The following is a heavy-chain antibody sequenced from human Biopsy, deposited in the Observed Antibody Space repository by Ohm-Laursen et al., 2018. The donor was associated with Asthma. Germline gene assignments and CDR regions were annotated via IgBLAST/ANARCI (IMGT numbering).Heavy chain of an antibody. D-gene: IGHD6-19*01. V-gene: IGHV1-3*01. Sequence: ASVKVSCKASGYNFISFAIHWVRQAPGQRLEWMGWFNPGNGNAKVSEKFQGRVSITRDTSATTAYLEVSSLTSEDTAVYYCARASVAASSNWFDPWGQGTLVTVSS. CDR1: GYNFISFA. CDR2: FNPGNGNA. J-gene: IGHJ5*02. CDR3: ARASVAASSNWFDP.